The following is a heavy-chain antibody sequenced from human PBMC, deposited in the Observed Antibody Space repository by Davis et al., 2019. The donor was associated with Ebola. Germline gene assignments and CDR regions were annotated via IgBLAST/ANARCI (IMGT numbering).Heavy chain of an antibody. V-gene: IGHV3-74*01. Sequence: PGGSLRLSCIVSGIDFGTSIMHWVRQAPGKGLVWVSRLNGDGNQIHYADSVKGRFTISRDNAKNTVYLQMHSLRAEDTAVYYCARANPVAALDNWGQGDLVTVSS. J-gene: IGHJ4*02. CDR3: ARANPVAALDN. CDR1: GIDFGTSI. D-gene: IGHD2-15*01. CDR2: LNGDGNQI.